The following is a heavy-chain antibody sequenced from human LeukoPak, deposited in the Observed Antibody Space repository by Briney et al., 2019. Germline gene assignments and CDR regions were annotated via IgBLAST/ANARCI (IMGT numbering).Heavy chain of an antibody. CDR2: IIPISGTA. D-gene: IGHD3-22*01. V-gene: IGHV1-69*05. J-gene: IGHJ4*02. CDR1: GGTFSSHA. CDR3: ARGPNDSSGYSQ. Sequence: ASVKVSCKASGGTFSSHAIAWVRQAPGQGPEWMGGIIPISGTANYAQKFQGRVTITTDESTSTAYMELSSLRSEDTAVYYCARGPNDSSGYSQWGQGTLVTVSS.